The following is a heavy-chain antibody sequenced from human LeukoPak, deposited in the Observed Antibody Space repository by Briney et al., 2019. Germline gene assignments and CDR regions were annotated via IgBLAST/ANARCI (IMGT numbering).Heavy chain of an antibody. CDR2: IYYSGST. V-gene: IGHV4-39*01. CDR3: ARLPYLIWELPSRFDP. D-gene: IGHD1-26*01. Sequence: SETLSLTCTVSGGSISSSSYYWGWIRQPPGKGLEWIGSIYYSGSTYYNPSLKSRVTIYVDTSKNQFSLKLSSVTAADTAVYYCARLPYLIWELPSRFDPWGQGTLVTVSS. J-gene: IGHJ5*02. CDR1: GGSISSSSYY.